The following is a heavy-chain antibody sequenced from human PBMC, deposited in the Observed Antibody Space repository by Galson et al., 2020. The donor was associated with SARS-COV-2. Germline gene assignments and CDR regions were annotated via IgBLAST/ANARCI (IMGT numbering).Heavy chain of an antibody. J-gene: IGHJ6*02. V-gene: IGHV4-31*03. CDR3: AREHQGNSYGYVHGMDV. CDR1: GGSIRSGGYY. D-gene: IGHD5-18*01. CDR2: IYYSGST. Sequence: SETLYLTCTVPGGSIRSGGYYWSWIRQHPGKGLEWIGYIYYSGSTYYNPSLQSRVTISVDTSKNQFSLKLSSVTAADTAVYYCAREHQGNSYGYVHGMDVWGQGTTVTVSS.